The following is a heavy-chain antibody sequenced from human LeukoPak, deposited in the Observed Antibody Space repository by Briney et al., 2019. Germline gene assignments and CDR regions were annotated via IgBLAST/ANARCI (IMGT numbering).Heavy chain of an antibody. CDR3: ARDEGGSHY. D-gene: IGHD6-25*01. Sequence: GGSLRLSCAASGFTFSSYAMSWVRQDPEKGLEWVSAISGSGDNTYYADSVKGRFTISRDNAKNSLYLQMNSLRAEDTAVYYCARDEGGSHYWGQGTLVTVSS. J-gene: IGHJ4*02. CDR1: GFTFSSYA. V-gene: IGHV3-23*01. CDR2: ISGSGDNT.